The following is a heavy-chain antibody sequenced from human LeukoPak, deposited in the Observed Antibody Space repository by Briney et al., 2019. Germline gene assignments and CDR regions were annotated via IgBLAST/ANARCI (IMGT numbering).Heavy chain of an antibody. Sequence: PGGSLRLSCAASGFTVSSNYVSWVRQAPGKGLEWVSVIYSGGSTYYADSVEGRFTISRDNSKNTLYLQMNSLRAEDTAVYYCARELLPQGHYYYGMDVWGQGTTVTVSS. J-gene: IGHJ6*02. D-gene: IGHD1-26*01. V-gene: IGHV3-66*02. CDR2: IYSGGST. CDR3: ARELLPQGHYYYGMDV. CDR1: GFTVSSNY.